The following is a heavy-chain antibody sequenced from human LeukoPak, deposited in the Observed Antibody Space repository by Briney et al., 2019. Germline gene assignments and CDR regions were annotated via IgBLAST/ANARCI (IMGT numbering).Heavy chain of an antibody. D-gene: IGHD3-3*01. CDR1: GFTFSNYA. CDR2: ISGSGENT. V-gene: IGHV3-23*01. CDR3: AKPYYDFWSGPHWGAFFDY. Sequence: GGSLRLSCAASGFTFSNYAMVWVRQAPGKGLEWVSAISGSGENTYYADSVKGRFTISRDNSRNTLYLQMNSLRAEDTAVYYCAKPYYDFWSGPHWGAFFDYWGQGTLVTVSS. J-gene: IGHJ4*02.